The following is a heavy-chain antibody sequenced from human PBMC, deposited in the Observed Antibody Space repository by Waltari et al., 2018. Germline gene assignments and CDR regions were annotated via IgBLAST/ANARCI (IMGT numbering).Heavy chain of an antibody. D-gene: IGHD3-22*01. CDR1: GDFLGDDH. CDR3: ARLPTKYYDSLGWGFFDY. CDR2: LRNTGAT. J-gene: IGHJ4*02. V-gene: IGHV4-59*08. Sequence: HVQLQESGPGLVKPSETLSLTCTVSGDFLGDDHWTWIRQAPGKGLEWIAYLRNTGATKWNPSRASRVTVSAVTSKKQFFLRLTSVTAADTAIYYCARLPTKYYDSLGWGFFDYWGQGILVTVSS.